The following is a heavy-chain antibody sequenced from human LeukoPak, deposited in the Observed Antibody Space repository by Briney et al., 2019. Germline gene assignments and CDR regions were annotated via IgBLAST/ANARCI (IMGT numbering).Heavy chain of an antibody. Sequence: SETLSLTCAVYGGSFSGYYWSWIRRPPGKGLEWIGEINHSGSTNYNPSLKSRVTISVDTSKNQFSLKLSSVTAADTAVYYCARYYDILTGLNWFDPWGQGTLVTVSS. CDR3: ARYYDILTGLNWFDP. J-gene: IGHJ5*02. CDR2: INHSGST. CDR1: GGSFSGYY. V-gene: IGHV4-34*01. D-gene: IGHD3-9*01.